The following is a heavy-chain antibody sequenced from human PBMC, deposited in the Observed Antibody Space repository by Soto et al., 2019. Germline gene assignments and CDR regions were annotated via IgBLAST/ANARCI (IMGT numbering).Heavy chain of an antibody. CDR3: ARTNSSSWYNGFDP. D-gene: IGHD6-13*01. CDR2: IDWDDDK. Sequence: SGPTLVNPTQTLTLTCTFSGISLSTSGMCVSWIRQPPGQALEWLALIDWDDDKYYNTSLKTRLTISKDTSKNQVVLTLTNMDPVDTATYYCARTNSSSWYNGFDPWCQGTLVTVSS. J-gene: IGHJ5*02. CDR1: GISLSTSGMC. V-gene: IGHV2-70*01.